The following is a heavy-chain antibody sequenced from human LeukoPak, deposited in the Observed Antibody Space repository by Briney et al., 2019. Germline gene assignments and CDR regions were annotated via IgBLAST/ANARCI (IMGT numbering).Heavy chain of an antibody. J-gene: IGHJ4*02. CDR3: AIISPWSLHY. V-gene: IGHV1-2*06. CDR2: INPNSGGT. CDR1: GYTFTGYY. D-gene: IGHD2-15*01. Sequence: ASVKVSCKASGYTFTGYYMHWVRQAPGQGLEWMGRINPNSGGTNYAQKFQGRVTMTRDTSTSTVYMELSSLRSEDTAVYYCAIISPWSLHYWGQGTLVTVSS.